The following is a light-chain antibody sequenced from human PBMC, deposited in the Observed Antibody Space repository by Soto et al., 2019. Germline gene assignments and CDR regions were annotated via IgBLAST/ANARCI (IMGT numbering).Light chain of an antibody. CDR1: QTISTW. Sequence: DIQVTQSPPTLSASVGDRVTITCRASQTISTWMAWYQQKPGKAPKLLVYDASTLQSGVASRFSGSGSGTEFTLIISGLQPVDSATYYCQQYTNTNNPWMFGQGTKVDIK. CDR3: QQYTNTNNPWM. J-gene: IGKJ1*01. V-gene: IGKV1-5*01. CDR2: DAS.